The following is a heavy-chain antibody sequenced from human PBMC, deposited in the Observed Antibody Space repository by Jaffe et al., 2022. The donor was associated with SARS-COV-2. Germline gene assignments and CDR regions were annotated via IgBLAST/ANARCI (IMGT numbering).Heavy chain of an antibody. CDR3: ARDGQDEKYYYYGMDV. J-gene: IGHJ6*02. Sequence: EVQLVESGGGLVQPGGSLRLSCAASGFTFSSYWMSWVRQAPGKGLEWVANIKQDGSEKYYVDSVKGRFTISRDNAKNSLYLQMNSLRAEDTAVYYCARDGQDEKYYYYGMDVWGQGTTVTVSS. CDR2: IKQDGSEK. CDR1: GFTFSSYW. V-gene: IGHV3-7*01.